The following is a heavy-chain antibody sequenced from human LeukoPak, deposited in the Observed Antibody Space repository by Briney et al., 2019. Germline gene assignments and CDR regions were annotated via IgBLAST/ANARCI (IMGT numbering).Heavy chain of an antibody. V-gene: IGHV3-48*03. Sequence: PGGSPRLSCAASGFTFSSYEMNWVRQAPGKGLEWVSYISESSSTIYYADSVKGRFTISRDNAKNSLYLQMNRLRVEDTAVYYCARDRSGYYRWFDPWGQGTLVTVSS. D-gene: IGHD5-12*01. CDR2: ISESSSTI. CDR3: ARDRSGYYRWFDP. CDR1: GFTFSSYE. J-gene: IGHJ5*02.